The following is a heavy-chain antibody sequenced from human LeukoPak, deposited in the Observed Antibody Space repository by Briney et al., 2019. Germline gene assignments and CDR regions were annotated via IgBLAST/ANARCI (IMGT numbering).Heavy chain of an antibody. CDR2: VSFDGTNN. Sequence: GGSLRLSCAASGFIFDNFAIHWVRQAPGRGLEWVSIVSFDGTNNFYGDSVKGRFTVSRDNADNTMFLQMNSVRDEDTAVYYCATKQWLAPPPDSWGQGTPVTVSS. CDR3: ATKQWLAPPPDS. CDR1: GFIFDNFA. V-gene: IGHV3-30*04. J-gene: IGHJ4*02. D-gene: IGHD6-19*01.